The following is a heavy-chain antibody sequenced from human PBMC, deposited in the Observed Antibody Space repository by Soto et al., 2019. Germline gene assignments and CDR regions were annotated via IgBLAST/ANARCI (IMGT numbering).Heavy chain of an antibody. CDR1: GFTFSSYG. Sequence: PGGSLRLSCAASGFTFSSYGMHWVRQAPGKGLEWVAVIWYDGSNKYYADSVKGRFTISRDNSKNTLYLQMNSLRAEDTAVYYCARDRRGAEPFDYWGQGTLVTVSS. D-gene: IGHD4-17*01. V-gene: IGHV3-33*01. J-gene: IGHJ4*02. CDR3: ARDRRGAEPFDY. CDR2: IWYDGSNK.